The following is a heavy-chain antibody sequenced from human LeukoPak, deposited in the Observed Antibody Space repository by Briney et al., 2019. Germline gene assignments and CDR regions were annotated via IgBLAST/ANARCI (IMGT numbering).Heavy chain of an antibody. V-gene: IGHV4-34*01. J-gene: IGHJ4*02. CDR3: ARGGRGYSYGYFNY. Sequence: PSEPLSLTCAVYGGSFSGYYWSWIRQPPGKGLEWIGEINHSGSTNYNPSLKSRVTISVDTSKNQFSLKLSSVTAADTAVYYCARGGRGYSYGYFNYWGQGTLVTVSS. CDR2: INHSGST. D-gene: IGHD5-18*01. CDR1: GGSFSGYY.